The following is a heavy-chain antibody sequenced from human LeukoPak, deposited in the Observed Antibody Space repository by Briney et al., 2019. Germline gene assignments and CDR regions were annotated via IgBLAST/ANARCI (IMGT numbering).Heavy chain of an antibody. D-gene: IGHD2-2*02. Sequence: PGGSLRLSCAASGFTFSSYSMNWVRQAPGKGLEWVSYISSSSSTIYYADSVKGRFTIPRDNSKNTLYLQMNSLRAEDTAVYYCAATGGYCSSTSCYTFHYWGQGTLVTVSS. CDR2: ISSSSSTI. J-gene: IGHJ4*02. CDR1: GFTFSSYS. V-gene: IGHV3-48*01. CDR3: AATGGYCSSTSCYTFHY.